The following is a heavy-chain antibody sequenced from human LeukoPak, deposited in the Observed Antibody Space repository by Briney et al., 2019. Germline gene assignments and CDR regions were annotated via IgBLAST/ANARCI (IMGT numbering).Heavy chain of an antibody. CDR3: ARVDATSLAVHY. Sequence: GASVTVPCKASGYTFTGYYLNWVRQAPGQGLEWMGRINPNSGGTNSGQKFQGRVTMTRDTSNSTAYLELSSLTFDDTAVYYCARVDATSLAVHYWGQGTLVTVSS. D-gene: IGHD5-24*01. V-gene: IGHV1-2*02. CDR2: INPNSGGT. CDR1: GYTFTGYY. J-gene: IGHJ4*02.